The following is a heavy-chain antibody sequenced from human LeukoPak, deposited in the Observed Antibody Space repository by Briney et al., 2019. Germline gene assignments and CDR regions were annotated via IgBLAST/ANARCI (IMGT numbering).Heavy chain of an antibody. Sequence: GGSLRLSCAASGLTFSNYAMIWVRQAPGKGLEWVSAISGRGGSTYYADSVRGRFTISRDNSKNTLSLQMSNLRAEDTAIYYCAKLHSATITADFDHWGQGTLVTVSS. J-gene: IGHJ4*02. CDR2: ISGRGGST. CDR1: GLTFSNYA. D-gene: IGHD1-14*01. CDR3: AKLHSATITADFDH. V-gene: IGHV3-23*01.